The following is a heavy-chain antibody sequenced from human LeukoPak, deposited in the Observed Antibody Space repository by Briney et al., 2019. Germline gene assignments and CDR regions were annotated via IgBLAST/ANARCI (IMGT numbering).Heavy chain of an antibody. J-gene: IGHJ4*02. V-gene: IGHV1-69*13. CDR1: GGTFSSYA. CDR2: IIPIFGTA. CDR3: AREGHTPHTLDY. D-gene: IGHD1-14*01. Sequence: SVKVSCKASGGTFSSYAMSWVRQAPRQGLEWMGGIIPIFGTANYAQKFQGRVTITADESTSTAYMELSSLRSEDTAVYYCAREGHTPHTLDYWGQGALVTVSS.